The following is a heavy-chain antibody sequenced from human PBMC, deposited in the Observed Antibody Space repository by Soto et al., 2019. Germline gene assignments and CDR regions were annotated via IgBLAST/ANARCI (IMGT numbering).Heavy chain of an antibody. CDR3: ARLPREYGSGSYYHDAFDI. CDR2: IYYSGST. D-gene: IGHD3-10*01. V-gene: IGHV4-59*08. CDR1: GGSISSYY. J-gene: IGHJ3*02. Sequence: SETLSLTCTVSGGSISSYYWSWIRQPPGKGLERIRYIYYSGSTNYNPSLKSRVTISVDTSKNQFSLKLSSVTAADTAVYYCARLPREYGSGSYYHDAFDIWGQGTMVTVSS.